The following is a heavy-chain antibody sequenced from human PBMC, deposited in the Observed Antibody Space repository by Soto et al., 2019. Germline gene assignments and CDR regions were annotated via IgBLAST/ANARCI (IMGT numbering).Heavy chain of an antibody. CDR1: GFTFDTNG. Sequence: EVQLLDSGGGLVQPGGSLRLSCAASGFTFDTNGMTWVRQVPGKGLEWVSAISAGGGTTYYADPVKGRFTISRDNSKNMLYLQMHSLRAEDTAVYYWAKVPRDFAWVLELDCFDYWGQGTLVTVSS. V-gene: IGHV3-23*01. CDR3: AKVPRDFAWVLELDCFDY. D-gene: IGHD3-9*01. CDR2: ISAGGGTT. J-gene: IGHJ4*02.